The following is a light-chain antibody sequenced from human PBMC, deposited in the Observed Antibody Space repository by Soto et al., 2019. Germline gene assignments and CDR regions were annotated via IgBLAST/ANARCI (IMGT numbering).Light chain of an antibody. Sequence: VGGYNYVSWYQQHPGRAPKXXXXDVSXRPSGVSNRXXGSKSDNTASLTISGLQAEDEADYYCSSYTSSSTVVXXGGTKLTVL. CDR2: DVS. V-gene: IGLV2-14*04. J-gene: IGLJ2*01. CDR3: SSYTSSSTVV. CDR1: VGGYNY.